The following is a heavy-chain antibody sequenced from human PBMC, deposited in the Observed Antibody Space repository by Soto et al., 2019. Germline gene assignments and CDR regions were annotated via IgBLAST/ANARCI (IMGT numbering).Heavy chain of an antibody. CDR1: GFTFSSYA. D-gene: IGHD3-22*01. J-gene: IGHJ4*02. Sequence: QVQLVESGGGVVQPGRSLRLSCVASGFTFSSYAMHWVRQAPGKGLEWVAVISYDGSNKYYADSVKGRFTISRDNSKNTLYLQMNSLRAEDTAVYYCARDYDSSGYYGPFDYWGQGTLVTVSS. CDR2: ISYDGSNK. V-gene: IGHV3-30-3*01. CDR3: ARDYDSSGYYGPFDY.